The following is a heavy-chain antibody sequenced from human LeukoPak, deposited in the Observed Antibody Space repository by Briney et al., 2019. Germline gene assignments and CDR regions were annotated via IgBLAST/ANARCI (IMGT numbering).Heavy chain of an antibody. CDR3: ARGIADRYNWFDP. CDR1: GGSTSSYF. J-gene: IGHJ5*02. D-gene: IGHD6-6*01. Sequence: SETLSLTCTVSGGSTSSYFWSWIRQHPGKGLEWIGYISYSGSTNHNPSLKSRVPIPVDTSKNHFSLKLTALTAADRAVYSFARGIADRYNWFDPWGQGTLVTVSS. V-gene: IGHV4-59*08. CDR2: ISYSGST.